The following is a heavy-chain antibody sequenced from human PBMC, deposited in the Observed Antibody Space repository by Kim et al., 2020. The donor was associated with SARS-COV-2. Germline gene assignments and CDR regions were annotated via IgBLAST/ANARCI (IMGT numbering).Heavy chain of an antibody. V-gene: IGHV1-2*02. J-gene: IGHJ5*01. CDR2: INPNSGGT. D-gene: IGHD2-2*01. Sequence: ASVKVSCKASGYTFTGYYMHWVRQAPGQGLEWMGWINPNSGGTNYAQKFQGRGTMTRDTSISTAYMELSRLRSDGTAVYYCARLGSVFRYQLLFPWFDPWGQGTLVTGSS. CDR1: GYTFTGYY. CDR3: ARLGSVFRYQLLFPWFDP.